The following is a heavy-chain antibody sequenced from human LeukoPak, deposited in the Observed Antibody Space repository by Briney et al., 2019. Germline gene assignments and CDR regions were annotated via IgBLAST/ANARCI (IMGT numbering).Heavy chain of an antibody. Sequence: ASVKVSCKASGGTFSSYAISWVRQAPGQGHEWMGRIIPIFGIANYAQKFQGRVTITTDESTSTAYMGLSSLRSEDTAVYYCARGPLRYCSSTSCYAGLGWFDPWGQGTLVTVSS. CDR1: GGTFSSYA. J-gene: IGHJ5*02. CDR3: ARGPLRYCSSTSCYAGLGWFDP. V-gene: IGHV1-69*05. D-gene: IGHD2-2*01. CDR2: IIPIFGIA.